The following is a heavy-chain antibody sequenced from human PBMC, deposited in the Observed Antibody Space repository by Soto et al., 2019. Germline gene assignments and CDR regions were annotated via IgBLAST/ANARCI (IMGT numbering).Heavy chain of an antibody. CDR1: GYNFANYW. CDR2: IGPDDSYT. V-gene: IGHV5-10-1*03. J-gene: IGHJ4*02. D-gene: IGHD2-15*01. CDR3: ARRALTIPAAYDY. Sequence: DVQLVQSGAEVKQPGESLTISCKGSGYNFANYWIAWVRQMPGKGLEWMGRIGPDDSYTNYSPSFQGHVTISVDKSISTAFLQWSSLKASDTAMYFCARRALTIPAAYDYWGQGTRVTVTP.